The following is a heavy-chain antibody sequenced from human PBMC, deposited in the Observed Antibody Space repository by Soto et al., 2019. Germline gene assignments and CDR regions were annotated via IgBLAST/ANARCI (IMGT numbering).Heavy chain of an antibody. CDR2: ISAYNGDK. V-gene: IGHV1-18*01. Sequence: QVYLVQSGPEVKKTGASVKVSCKASGYTFINYGVSWVRQAPGQGLEWLGWISAYNGDKKYAQNVQGRVTLTTDTSTSTAYMEMRTLRSDDTAAYYCARDGPHIPAVADVGGQGTTGTVSS. CDR3: ARDGPHIPAVADV. CDR1: GYTFINYG. J-gene: IGHJ6*02. D-gene: IGHD6-19*01.